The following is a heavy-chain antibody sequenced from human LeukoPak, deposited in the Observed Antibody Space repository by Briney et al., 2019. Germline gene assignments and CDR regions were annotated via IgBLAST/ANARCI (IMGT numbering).Heavy chain of an antibody. D-gene: IGHD2-15*01. CDR1: GFTFNNYG. CDR2: ISDTGNT. J-gene: IGHJ4*02. V-gene: IGHV3-23*01. Sequence: PGGSLRLSCTASGFTFNNYGMNWVRQAPGKGLEWVSAISDTGNTYHADSVKGRFTISRDSSKNTLFLQMNRLRPEDAAVYYCAKAPVTTCRGAFCYPFDYWGLGTLVTVSS. CDR3: AKAPVTTCRGAFCYPFDY.